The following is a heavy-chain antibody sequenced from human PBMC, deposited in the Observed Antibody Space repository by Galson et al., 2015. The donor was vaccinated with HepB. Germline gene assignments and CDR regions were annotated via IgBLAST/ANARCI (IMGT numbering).Heavy chain of an antibody. CDR3: ARYYDFWSGYQNYYYAMDV. Sequence: CSSNYNPSLTSRVTISVDTSKNQFSLKLKSVTAADTAVYYCARYYDFWSGYQNYYYAMDVWGQGTTVTVSS. CDR2: CSS. D-gene: IGHD3-3*01. J-gene: IGHJ6*02. V-gene: IGHV4-4*09.